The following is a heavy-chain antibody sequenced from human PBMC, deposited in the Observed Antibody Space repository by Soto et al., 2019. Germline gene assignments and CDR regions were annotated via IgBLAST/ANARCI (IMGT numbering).Heavy chain of an antibody. CDR2: ISSSGSTI. D-gene: IGHD3-16*01. CDR3: ARDSHHLLGTYYSGMDV. Sequence: EAQLVESGGGLVQRGGSLRLSCAASGLTFSNYHMNWVRQAPGKGLEWVSYISSSGSTIYYADSVKGRLTISRDIAKNSVYLQLDSLRDEDTAVYYCARDSHHLLGTYYSGMDVWGQGTTVTVYS. V-gene: IGHV3-48*02. CDR1: GLTFSNYH. J-gene: IGHJ6*02.